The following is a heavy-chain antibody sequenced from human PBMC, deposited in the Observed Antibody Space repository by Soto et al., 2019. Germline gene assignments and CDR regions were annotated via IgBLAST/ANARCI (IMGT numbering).Heavy chain of an antibody. V-gene: IGHV1-46*01. CDR3: ARSLGETTSLFDY. J-gene: IGHJ4*02. CDR1: GYIFIHCF. D-gene: IGHD1-26*01. Sequence: QVQLVQSGAEMKQPGASVKLSCQASGYIFIHCFMHWVRQAPGQGLEWMGGINPSSGTTTYAQKFQGRVTVTRDTSTSTVYMELSSLGSGDTAKYYCARSLGETTSLFDYWGQGSLVTVSA. CDR2: INPSSGTT.